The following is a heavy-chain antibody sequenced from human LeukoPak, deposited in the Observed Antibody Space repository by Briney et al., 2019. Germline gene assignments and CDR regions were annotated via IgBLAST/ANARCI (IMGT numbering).Heavy chain of an antibody. V-gene: IGHV3-7*01. Sequence: PGGSLRLSCAASGFTFSSYWMSWVRQAPGKGLEWVANIKEDGSAKYYVDSVKGRFTISRDNAKNSLYLQMNSLRAEDTAVYYCARDAGYSSSFNYWGQGTLVTVSS. CDR1: GFTFSSYW. CDR2: IKEDGSAK. CDR3: ARDAGYSSSFNY. D-gene: IGHD6-13*01. J-gene: IGHJ4*02.